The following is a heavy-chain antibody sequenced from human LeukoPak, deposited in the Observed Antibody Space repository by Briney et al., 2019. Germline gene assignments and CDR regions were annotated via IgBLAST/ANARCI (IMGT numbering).Heavy chain of an antibody. CDR1: GFTFSSYG. J-gene: IGHJ5*02. Sequence: QPGRSLRLSCAASGFTFSSYGMHWVRQAPGKGLEWVAVIWYDGSNKYYADSVKGRFTISGDNSKNTLYLQMNSLRAEDTAVYYCASAFSSSWAWGQGTLVTVSS. CDR3: ASAFSSSWA. D-gene: IGHD6-13*01. V-gene: IGHV3-33*01. CDR2: IWYDGSNK.